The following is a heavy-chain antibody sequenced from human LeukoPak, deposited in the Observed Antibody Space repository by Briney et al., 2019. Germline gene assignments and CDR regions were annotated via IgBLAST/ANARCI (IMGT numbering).Heavy chain of an antibody. CDR3: XXXXXXXXXHQYYYYGMDV. D-gene: IGHD2-2*01. V-gene: IGHV4-30-2*01. J-gene: IGHJ6*02. CDR1: GGSISSGGYS. CDR2: IYHSGST. Sequence: SETLSLTCAISGGSISSGGYSWSWIRQPPGKGLEWIGYIYHSGSTNYNPSLKSRVTISVDTSKNQFSLKLSFVTAADTAVYYXXXXXXXXXXHQYYYYGMDVWGQGTTVTVSS.